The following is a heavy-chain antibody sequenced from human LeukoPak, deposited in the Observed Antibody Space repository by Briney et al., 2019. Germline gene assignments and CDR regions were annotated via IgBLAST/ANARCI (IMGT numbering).Heavy chain of an antibody. J-gene: IGHJ4*02. V-gene: IGHV3-23*01. CDR2: ISGSGGST. CDR3: AKEDDFWSGYHPIDY. CDR1: GFTFSSYA. Sequence: GGSLRLSCAASGFTFSSYAMSWVSQAPGKGLEWVSAISGSGGSTYYADSVKGRFTISRDNSKTTLYLQMNSLRAEDTDVYSSAKEDDFWSGYHPIDYWGAGRQVTVS. D-gene: IGHD3-3*01.